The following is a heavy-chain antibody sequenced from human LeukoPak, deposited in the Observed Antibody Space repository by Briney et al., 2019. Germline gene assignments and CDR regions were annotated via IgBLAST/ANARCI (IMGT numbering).Heavy chain of an antibody. V-gene: IGHV1-2*02. CDR3: ARDPPLTRRLFDY. J-gene: IGHJ4*02. CDR1: GYTFTGYY. CDR2: INPNSGGT. Sequence: GASVKVSCKASGYTFTGYYMHWVRQAPGQGLEWMGWINPNSGGTNYAQKFQGRVTMTRDTSIGTAYMELSRLRSDDTAVYYCARDPPLTRRLFDYWGQGTLVTVSS. D-gene: IGHD1-14*01.